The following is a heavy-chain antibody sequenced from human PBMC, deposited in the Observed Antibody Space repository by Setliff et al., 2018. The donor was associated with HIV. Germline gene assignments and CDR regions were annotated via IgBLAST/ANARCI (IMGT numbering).Heavy chain of an antibody. Sequence: PGESLKISCAASGFTFSRYNMNWVRQAPGKGLEWVSSISSSSSYMYYADSVKGRFTISRDNAKRSLYLRMNSLRAEDTAVYFCARSGSGWYEGGYYFDYWGQGTLVTVSS. CDR1: GFTFSRYN. D-gene: IGHD6-19*01. CDR2: ISSSSSYM. CDR3: ARSGSGWYEGGYYFDY. J-gene: IGHJ4*02. V-gene: IGHV3-21*01.